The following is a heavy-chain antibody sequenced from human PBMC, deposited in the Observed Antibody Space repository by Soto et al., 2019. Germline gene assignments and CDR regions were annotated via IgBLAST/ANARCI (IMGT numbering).Heavy chain of an antibody. Sequence: QLQLQESGPGLVKPSETLSLTCTVSGGSINNSSFYWGWVRQPPGKRLGWIGGIYYSGSAYYNPSLKSRLIISVDTSKNQFSLNLSSVTAADTAVYFCARRPLVRGIIPYYFDSWGQGTLVTVSS. V-gene: IGHV4-39*01. D-gene: IGHD3-10*01. CDR1: GGSINNSSFY. J-gene: IGHJ4*02. CDR3: ARRPLVRGIIPYYFDS. CDR2: IYYSGSA.